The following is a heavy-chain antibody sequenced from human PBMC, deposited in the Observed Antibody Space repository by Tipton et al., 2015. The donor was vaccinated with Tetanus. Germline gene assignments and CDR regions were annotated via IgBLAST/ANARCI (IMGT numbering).Heavy chain of an antibody. J-gene: IGHJ6*02. V-gene: IGHV4-4*07. CDR2: VYSSGST. CDR1: GGSIISYY. Sequence: GSLRLSCTVSGGSIISYYWSWIRQPAGKGLEWIGRVYSSGSTHYNPSLKSRVTMSLDTSKKQFSLSLNSVTAADTAVYYCARMQRYGMDVWGQGTTVTVSS. CDR3: ARMQRYGMDV. D-gene: IGHD6-25*01.